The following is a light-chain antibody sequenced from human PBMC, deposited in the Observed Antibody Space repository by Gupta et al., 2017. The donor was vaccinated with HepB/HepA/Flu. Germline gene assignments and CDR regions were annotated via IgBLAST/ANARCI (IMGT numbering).Light chain of an antibody. CDR3: QVWDNGSDHYV. J-gene: IGLJ1*01. Sequence: SYVVTQPSSVSVAPGMTASITCGGNNIGNYSVHWHQQKPGQAPVLIISFDAFRPSGIPERISGSNSGNTATLTITRVEAGDEADYYCQVWDNGSDHYVFGSGTTVTVL. V-gene: IGLV3-21*04. CDR1: NIGNYS. CDR2: FDA.